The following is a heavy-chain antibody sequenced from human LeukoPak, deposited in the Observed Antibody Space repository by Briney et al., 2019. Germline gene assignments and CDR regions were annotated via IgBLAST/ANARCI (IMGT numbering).Heavy chain of an antibody. V-gene: IGHV3-11*03. Sequence: KPGGSLRLSCAASGFTFADYYMNWIRQAPGKGLERVSYIRSGSSYTDYADSVKGRFTISRDNAKNSLYLQMNSLRADDTAVYYCARIYDSRDSGLDVWGQGTTVTVSS. CDR1: GFTFADYY. D-gene: IGHD3-9*01. CDR3: ARIYDSRDSGLDV. J-gene: IGHJ6*02. CDR2: IRSGSSYT.